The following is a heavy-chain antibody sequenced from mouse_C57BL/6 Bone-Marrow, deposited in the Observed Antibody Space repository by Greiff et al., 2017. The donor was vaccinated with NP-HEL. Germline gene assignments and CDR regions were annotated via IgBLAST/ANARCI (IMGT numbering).Heavy chain of an antibody. Sequence: VKLVESGPGLVQPSQSLSITCTVSGFSLTSYGVHWVRQSPGKGLEWLGVIWSGGSTDYNAAFISRLGISKDNTKSQVFFKMNSLQADDTAIYYCARKSLYDYDGGYYAMDYWGQGTSVTVSS. D-gene: IGHD2-4*01. CDR2: IWSGGST. CDR1: GFSLTSYG. V-gene: IGHV2-2*01. CDR3: ARKSLYDYDGGYYAMDY. J-gene: IGHJ4*01.